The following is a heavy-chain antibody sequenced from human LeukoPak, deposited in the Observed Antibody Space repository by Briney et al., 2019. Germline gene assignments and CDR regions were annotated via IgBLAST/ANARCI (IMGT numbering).Heavy chain of an antibody. CDR2: IYYSGST. J-gene: IGHJ4*02. Sequence: SETLSLTCTVSGGSISSYYWSWIRQPPAKGLEWIGYIYYSGSTDYNPSLKSRVTISVDTSKNQFSLKLSSVTAADTAVYYCARDIVRRVIWYWGQGTLVTVSS. D-gene: IGHD3-10*01. CDR1: GGSISSYY. CDR3: ARDIVRRVIWY. V-gene: IGHV4-59*12.